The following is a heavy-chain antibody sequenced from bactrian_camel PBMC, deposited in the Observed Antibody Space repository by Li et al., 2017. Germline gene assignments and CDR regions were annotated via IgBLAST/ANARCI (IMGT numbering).Heavy chain of an antibody. J-gene: IGHJ4*01. D-gene: IGHD7*01. CDR3: ATGGYGNSWEESLTTGR. CDR2: IYLGGGFT. CDR1: GYIGGFGC. V-gene: IGHV3S54*01. Sequence: HVQLVESGGGSVQAGGSLRLSCAGSGYIGGFGCMAWFREAPGKERESIAAIYLGGGFTFYADSVKGRFTISQDNVKKTVYLQMNNLQVEDTAMYYCATGGYGNSWEESLTTGRWGQGTQVTVS.